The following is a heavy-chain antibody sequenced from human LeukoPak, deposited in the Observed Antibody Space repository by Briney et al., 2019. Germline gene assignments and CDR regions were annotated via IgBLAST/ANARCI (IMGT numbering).Heavy chain of an antibody. J-gene: IGHJ4*02. CDR3: AGAPVGSGGYYGY. Sequence: GGSLRLSCAASGFTVSSNYMSWVRQAPGKGLEWVSIIYSGGSTYYADSVKGRFTISRDNSKNTLYLQMSSLRAEDTAVYYCAGAPVGSGGYYGYWGQGTLVTVSS. D-gene: IGHD3-22*01. CDR1: GFTVSSNY. V-gene: IGHV3-53*01. CDR2: IYSGGST.